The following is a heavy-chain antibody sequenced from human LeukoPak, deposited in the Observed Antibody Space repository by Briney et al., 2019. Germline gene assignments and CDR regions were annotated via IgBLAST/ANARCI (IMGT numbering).Heavy chain of an antibody. V-gene: IGHV1-45*02. J-gene: IGHJ4*02. CDR1: GYTFTYRY. Sequence: GASVKVSCKASGYTFTYRYLHGVRQAPGQALEWIGWITPFNGNTNYAQKFQDRVTITRDRSMSTAYMELSSLRSEDTAMYYCALLGYYDSSGRNDYWGQGTLVTVSS. D-gene: IGHD3-22*01. CDR2: ITPFNGNT. CDR3: ALLGYYDSSGRNDY.